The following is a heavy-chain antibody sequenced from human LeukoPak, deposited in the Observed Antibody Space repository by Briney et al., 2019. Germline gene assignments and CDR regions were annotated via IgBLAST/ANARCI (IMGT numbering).Heavy chain of an antibody. Sequence: PGGSLRLSCAASGFTFSSYSMNWVRQAPGKGLEWVSSISSSSSYIYYADSVKGRFTISRNNAKNSLYLQMNSLRAEDTAVYYCARSAFLVTAPGLYYFDYWGQGTLVAVSS. CDR3: ARSAFLVTAPGLYYFDY. D-gene: IGHD6-13*01. J-gene: IGHJ4*02. CDR1: GFTFSSYS. CDR2: ISSSSSYI. V-gene: IGHV3-21*01.